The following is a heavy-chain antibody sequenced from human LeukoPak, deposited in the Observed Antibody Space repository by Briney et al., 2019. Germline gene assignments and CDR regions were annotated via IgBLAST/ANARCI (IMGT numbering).Heavy chain of an antibody. D-gene: IGHD3-16*01. CDR2: TRDKARRYMT. Sequence: PGGSLRLSCAASGVTLSDHHMDWVRQAPGKGLEWVGRTRDKARRYMTEYAASVKGRLTISRDDSQNSLYLQMNSLETEDTAVYYCTRDGGEGDNSAFDIWGQGTVVTVSS. V-gene: IGHV3-72*01. CDR3: TRDGGEGDNSAFDI. CDR1: GVTLSDHH. J-gene: IGHJ3*02.